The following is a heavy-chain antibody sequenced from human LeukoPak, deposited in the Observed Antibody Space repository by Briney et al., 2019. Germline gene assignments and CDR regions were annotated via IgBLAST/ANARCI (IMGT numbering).Heavy chain of an antibody. D-gene: IGHD5-18*01. J-gene: IGHJ4*02. Sequence: SETLSLTCTVSGGSISSSSYYWGWIRQPPGKGLEWIGSIYYSGSTYYNPSLKSRVTISVDTSKNQFSLKLSSVTAADTAVYYCARNSRYSYGTGFDYWGQGTLVTVSS. V-gene: IGHV4-39*01. CDR1: GGSISSSSYY. CDR3: ARNSRYSYGTGFDY. CDR2: IYYSGST.